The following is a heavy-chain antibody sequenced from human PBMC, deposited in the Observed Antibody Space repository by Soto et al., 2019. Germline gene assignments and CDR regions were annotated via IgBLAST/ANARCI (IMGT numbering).Heavy chain of an antibody. V-gene: IGHV1-8*01. D-gene: IGHD1-1*01. CDR3: ARVRSVAQQERLRY. CDR1: GYTFTSYD. J-gene: IGHJ4*02. CDR2: MNPNSGNT. Sequence: QVQLVQSGAEVKKPGASVKVSCKASGYTFTSYDINWVRQATGQGLEWMGWMNPNSGNTGYAQKFQGRVTMTRNTSISTAYMELSSLRSEDTAVYYCARVRSVAQQERLRYWGQGTLVTVSS.